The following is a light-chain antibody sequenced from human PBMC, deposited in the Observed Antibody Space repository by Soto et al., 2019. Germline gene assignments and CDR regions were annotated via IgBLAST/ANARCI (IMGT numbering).Light chain of an antibody. CDR3: HQYQTSPWT. J-gene: IGKJ1*01. CDR2: DVS. V-gene: IGKV3-20*01. CDR1: QSLANSR. Sequence: EIVLTQSPGTLSLSPGETAIVSCRASQSLANSRLAWYQQKPGQAPRLLIHDVSSRATGIPDRFSGSESGTDFTLSISRLEPEDFAVYFCHQYQTSPWTFGRGTKVDIK.